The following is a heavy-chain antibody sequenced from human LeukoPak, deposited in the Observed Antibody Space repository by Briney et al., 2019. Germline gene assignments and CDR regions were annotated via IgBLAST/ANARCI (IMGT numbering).Heavy chain of an antibody. CDR1: GGTFSIYA. V-gene: IGHV1-69*13. CDR2: IIPIFGTA. J-gene: IGHJ4*02. CDR3: ARGTGYYYDSSGYFDY. Sequence: SVKVSCKASGGTFSIYAISWVRQAPGQGLEWMGGIIPIFGTANYAQKFQGRVTITADESTSTAYMELSSLRSEDTAVYYCARGTGYYYDSSGYFDYWGQGTLVTVSS. D-gene: IGHD3-22*01.